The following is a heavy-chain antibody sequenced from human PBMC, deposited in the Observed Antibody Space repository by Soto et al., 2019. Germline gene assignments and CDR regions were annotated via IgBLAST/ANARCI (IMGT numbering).Heavy chain of an antibody. CDR2: IRSKANSYAK. CDR3: THLKGILKN. J-gene: IGHJ4*02. D-gene: IGHD6-13*01. CDR1: GFTFSGSA. V-gene: IGHV3-73*01. Sequence: LRLYCAASGFTFSGSAMHWVRQASGKGLEWVGRIRSKANSYAKAYAASVKGRFTISRDDSKNTAYLQMNSLKTEDTAVYYCTHLKGILKNWGQGTLVTVSS.